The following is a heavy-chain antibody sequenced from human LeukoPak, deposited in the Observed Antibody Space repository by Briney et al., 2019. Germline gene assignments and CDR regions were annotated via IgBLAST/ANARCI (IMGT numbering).Heavy chain of an antibody. Sequence: SETLSLTCTVSGGPISSYYWSWIRQPAGKGLEWIGRIYTSGSTNYNPSLKSRVTMSVDTSKNQFSLKLSSVTAADTAVYYCARSEVTYYGSKNSLWPDAFDFWGQGTVVTVSS. CDR3: ARSEVTYYGSKNSLWPDAFDF. CDR2: IYTSGST. D-gene: IGHD3-10*01. CDR1: GGPISSYY. V-gene: IGHV4-4*07. J-gene: IGHJ3*01.